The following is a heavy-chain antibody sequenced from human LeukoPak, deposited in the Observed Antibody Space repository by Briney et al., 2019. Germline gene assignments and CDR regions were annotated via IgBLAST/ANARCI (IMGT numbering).Heavy chain of an antibody. V-gene: IGHV3-53*01. CDR3: TRDRFYVWFDP. D-gene: IGHD3-16*01. J-gene: IGHJ5*02. CDR2: IYSGGST. CDR1: GFTVSSHY. Sequence: GGSLRLSCAASGFTVSSHYMSWVRQAPGKGLEWVSVIYSGGSTYYADSVKGRFTISRDNSKNTLYLQMNSLKTEDTAVYYCTRDRFYVWFDPWGQGTLVTVSS.